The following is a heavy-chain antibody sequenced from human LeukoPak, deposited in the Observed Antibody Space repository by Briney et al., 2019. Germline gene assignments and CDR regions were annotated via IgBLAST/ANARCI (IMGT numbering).Heavy chain of an antibody. D-gene: IGHD1-7*01. CDR2: INHSGST. CDR3: ARGGPNWNYARRGFDY. CDR1: GGSFSGYY. Sequence: SETLSLTCAVYGGSFSGYYWSWIRQPPGKGLEWIWEINHSGSTNYTPSLKSRVTISVDTSKNQFSLKLSSVTAADTAVYYCARGGPNWNYARRGFDYWGQGTLVTVSS. J-gene: IGHJ4*02. V-gene: IGHV4-34*01.